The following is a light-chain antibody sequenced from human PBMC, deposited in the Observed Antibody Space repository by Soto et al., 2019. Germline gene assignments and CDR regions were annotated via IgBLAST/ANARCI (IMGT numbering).Light chain of an antibody. CDR1: SSDVGASKY. V-gene: IGLV2-14*01. Sequence: QSVLTQPASVSGSPGQSITISCTGTSSDVGASKYASWYQQHPGKAPKFMIYEVSNRPSGVSNPFSASKSGNTASLTISGLQAEDEADYYCSSYTSTITVLFGGGTQLTVL. CDR2: EVS. J-gene: IGLJ2*01. CDR3: SSYTSTITVL.